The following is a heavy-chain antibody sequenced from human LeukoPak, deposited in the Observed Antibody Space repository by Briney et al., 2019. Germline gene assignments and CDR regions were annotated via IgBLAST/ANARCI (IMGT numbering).Heavy chain of an antibody. CDR2: MSPTGSTT. CDR3: ARRPNSNWSGLDF. V-gene: IGHV3-74*01. CDR1: GFTFSGHR. J-gene: IGHJ4*02. D-gene: IGHD6-6*01. Sequence: GGSVILSCTASGFTFSGHRIHWARHLPGKGLVWVLRMSPTGSTTSYEDSVKGRFTVSRANAKNTLYLQGNNLRAEDTAVYYYARRPNSNWSGLDFWGQGTLLTVSS.